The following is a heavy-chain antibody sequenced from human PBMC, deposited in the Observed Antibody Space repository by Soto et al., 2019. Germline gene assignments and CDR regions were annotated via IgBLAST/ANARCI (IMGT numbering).Heavy chain of an antibody. CDR3: ARGPIVVVVAATYNWFDP. Sequence: QVQLQESGPGLVKPSETLSLTCTVSGGSISSYYWSWIRQPPGKGLEWIGYIYYSGSTNYNPSLKSRVTISVDTSKNQFSLKLSSVTAADTAVYYCARGPIVVVVAATYNWFDPWGQGTLVTVSS. J-gene: IGHJ5*02. D-gene: IGHD2-15*01. CDR1: GGSISSYY. CDR2: IYYSGST. V-gene: IGHV4-59*01.